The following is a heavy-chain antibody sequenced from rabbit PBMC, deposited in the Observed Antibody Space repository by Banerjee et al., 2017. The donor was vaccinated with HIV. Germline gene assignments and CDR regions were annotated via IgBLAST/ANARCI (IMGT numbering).Heavy chain of an antibody. CDR3: GRDRDGDAGYGSLAL. CDR2: IYGGRSGST. Sequence: QEQLVESGGGLVTLGGSLKLSCKASGIDFSSYGISWVRQAPGKGLEWIAYIYGGRSGSTYYASWAKGRFTISRSTSLNTVDLKMTSLTVADTATYFCGRDRDGDAGYGSLALWGQGTLVTVS. D-gene: IGHD6-1*01. CDR1: GIDFSSYG. J-gene: IGHJ3*01. V-gene: IGHV1S43*01.